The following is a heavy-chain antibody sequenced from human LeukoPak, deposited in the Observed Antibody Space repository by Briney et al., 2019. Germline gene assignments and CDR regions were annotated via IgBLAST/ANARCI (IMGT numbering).Heavy chain of an antibody. CDR3: ARHWGVVSYYYMEV. CDR1: GGSISSYY. D-gene: IGHD3-3*01. Sequence: SETLSLTCTVSGGSISSYYWSWIRQPPGKGLEWIGFFYSSGSTNYNPSLKSRVTISVDTSKNQFSLKLRSVTAADTAVYYCARHWGVVSYYYMEVWGKGTTVTVSS. V-gene: IGHV4-59*08. J-gene: IGHJ6*03. CDR2: FYSSGST.